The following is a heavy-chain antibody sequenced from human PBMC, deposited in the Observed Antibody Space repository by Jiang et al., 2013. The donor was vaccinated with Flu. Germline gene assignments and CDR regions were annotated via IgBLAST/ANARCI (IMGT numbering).Heavy chain of an antibody. D-gene: IGHD1-7*01. CDR3: ARSRSGTTGDGFDV. J-gene: IGHJ3*01. CDR1: GYTFSNYY. V-gene: IGHV1-46*01. CDR2: IDPFGGIA. Sequence: EVKKPGASVKLSCKTSGYTFSNYYMYWVRQAPGQGPEWMGIIDPFGGIAHYPQKFQGRVTMTRDASTSTVFMDMSSLGSEDTGVYYCARSRSGTTGDGFDVWGQGTMVIVSS.